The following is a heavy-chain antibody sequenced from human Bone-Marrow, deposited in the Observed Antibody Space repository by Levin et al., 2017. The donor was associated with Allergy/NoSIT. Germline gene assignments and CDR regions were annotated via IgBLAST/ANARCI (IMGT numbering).Heavy chain of an antibody. D-gene: IGHD3-9*01. V-gene: IGHV1-2*06. CDR1: GYTFIDYY. CDR2: INPNSGGT. J-gene: IGHJ6*02. Sequence: ASVKVSCKASGYTFIDYYFHWVRQAPGQGLEWMGRINPNSGGTKFAQKFQGRVTMTGDTSVNTAYLEVTSLRSDDTAIYYCAREASPYEVLTGSPLYYYKYGMDVWGQGTSVTV. CDR3: AREASPYEVLTGSPLYYYKYGMDV.